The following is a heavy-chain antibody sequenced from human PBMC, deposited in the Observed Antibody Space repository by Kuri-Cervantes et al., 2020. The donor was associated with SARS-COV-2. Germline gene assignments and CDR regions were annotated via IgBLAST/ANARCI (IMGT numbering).Heavy chain of an antibody. Sequence: ASVKVSCKASGYTFTDYYMHWLRQAPGQGPEWMGGINPNGGTNAAQKFQGRVTMTRDTSTSTVHMELSRLRFDDTAVDYCARGYDSSGYYYDYWGQGTLVTVSS. D-gene: IGHD3-22*01. CDR2: INPNGGT. CDR1: GYTFTDYY. V-gene: IGHV1-2*02. J-gene: IGHJ4*02. CDR3: ARGYDSSGYYYDY.